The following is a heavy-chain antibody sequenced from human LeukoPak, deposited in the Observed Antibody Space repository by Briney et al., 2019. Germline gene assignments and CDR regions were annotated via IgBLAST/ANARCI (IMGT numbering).Heavy chain of an antibody. J-gene: IGHJ4*02. Sequence: GGSLRLSCAASGFTFSSYAMNWFRKPPGKGLKGVPYISSSTTTIYYADSVKGRFTISRDSAKNSLFLQMNSLRVEDTAVYYCAKIVSAWDGFDYWGQGALVTVSS. V-gene: IGHV3-48*04. CDR3: AKIVSAWDGFDY. CDR2: ISSSTTTI. CDR1: GFTFSSYA. D-gene: IGHD3-16*02.